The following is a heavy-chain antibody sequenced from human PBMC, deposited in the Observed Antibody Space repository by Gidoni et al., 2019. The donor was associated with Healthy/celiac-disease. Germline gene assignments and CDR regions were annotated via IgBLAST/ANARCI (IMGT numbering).Heavy chain of an antibody. D-gene: IGHD3-3*01. CDR3: AREEDYDFWSGYAFDI. CDR1: GFPFSTYW. V-gene: IGHV3-7*03. CDR2: IKQDGSEK. J-gene: IGHJ3*02. Sequence: EVQLVESGGGLVQPGWSLRLSCAASGFPFSTYWRSWVRQAPGKGLEWVANIKQDGSEKYYVDSVKGRFTISRDNAKNSLYLQMNSLRAEDTAVYYCAREEDYDFWSGYAFDIWGQGTMVTVSS.